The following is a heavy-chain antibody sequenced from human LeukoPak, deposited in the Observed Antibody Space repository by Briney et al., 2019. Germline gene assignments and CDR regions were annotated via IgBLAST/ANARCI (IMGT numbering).Heavy chain of an antibody. CDR3: ARDRSYGGSLFDY. CDR1: GGSISSYY. D-gene: IGHD4-23*01. V-gene: IGHV4-59*01. J-gene: IGHJ4*02. CDR2: IYYSGST. Sequence: PSETLSLTCTVSGGSISSYYWSWIRQPPGKGLEWIGYIYYSGSTSYNPSLKSRVTISVDTSKNQFSLKLSSVTAADTAVYYCARDRSYGGSLFDYWGQGTLVTVSS.